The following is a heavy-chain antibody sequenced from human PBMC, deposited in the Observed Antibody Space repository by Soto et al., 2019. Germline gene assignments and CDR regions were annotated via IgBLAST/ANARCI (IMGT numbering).Heavy chain of an antibody. J-gene: IGHJ4*02. V-gene: IGHV1-2*04. CDR2: INPNSGGT. Sequence: AASVKVSCKASGYTFTGYYMHWVRQAPGQGLEWMGWINPNSGGTNYAQKFQGWVTMTRDTSISTAYMELSRLRSDDTAVYYCARDRASDSSGYSLGYWGQGTLVTVSS. CDR1: GYTFTGYY. D-gene: IGHD3-22*01. CDR3: ARDRASDSSGYSLGY.